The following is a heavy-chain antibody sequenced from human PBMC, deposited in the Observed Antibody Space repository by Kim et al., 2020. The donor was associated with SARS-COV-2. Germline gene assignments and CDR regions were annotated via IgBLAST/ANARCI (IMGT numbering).Heavy chain of an antibody. J-gene: IGHJ4*02. Sequence: GESLKISCKGSGYSFTSYWIGWVRQMPGKGLEWMGIIYPGDSDTRYSPSFQGQVTISADKSISTAYLQWSSLKASDTAMYYCARLFLGGAAVAGDYFDYWGQGTLVTVSS. CDR1: GYSFTSYW. V-gene: IGHV5-51*01. D-gene: IGHD6-19*01. CDR2: IYPGDSDT. CDR3: ARLFLGGAAVAGDYFDY.